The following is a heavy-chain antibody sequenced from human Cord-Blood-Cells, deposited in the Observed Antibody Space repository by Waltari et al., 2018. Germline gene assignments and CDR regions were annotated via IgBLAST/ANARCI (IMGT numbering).Heavy chain of an antibody. CDR3: ARLVGSSSSGGDY. CDR1: GYTFTSYA. J-gene: IGHJ4*02. V-gene: IGHV1-8*03. Sequence: QVQLVQSGAEVKKPGASVKVSCKASGYTFTSYAINSVRQATGQGPEWMGWMNPNSGNTGYAQKSQGRVTITRNTSISTAYMELSSLRSEDTAVYYCARLVGSSSSGGDYWGQGTLVTVSS. D-gene: IGHD6-6*01. CDR2: MNPNSGNT.